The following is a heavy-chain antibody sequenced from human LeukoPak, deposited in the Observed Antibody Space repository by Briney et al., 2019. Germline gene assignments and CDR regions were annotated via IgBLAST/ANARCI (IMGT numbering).Heavy chain of an antibody. V-gene: IGHV4-59*01. D-gene: IGHD2-2*01. CDR2: IYYSGGT. J-gene: IGHJ5*02. Sequence: SETLSLTCTVSGGSISSYYWSWVRQPPGKGLEWIGYIYYSGGTNYNPSLKSRVTISVDTSKNQFSLKLSSVTAADTAVYYCARARNLGYCSSTSCRNWFDPWGQGTLVTVSS. CDR3: ARARNLGYCSSTSCRNWFDP. CDR1: GGSISSYY.